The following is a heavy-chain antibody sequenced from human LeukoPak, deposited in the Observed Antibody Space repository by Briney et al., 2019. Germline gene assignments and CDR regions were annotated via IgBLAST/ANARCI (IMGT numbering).Heavy chain of an antibody. D-gene: IGHD3-3*02. Sequence: PSETLSLTCTVSGGSISSFYWNWLRQPPGKGLEWIGYIYYSGSTDYNSSLKSRVTMSVDRSKNRFSLKLSSVTAADTAVYYCARDLAHAFDIWGQGIMVTVSS. J-gene: IGHJ3*02. CDR2: IYYSGST. V-gene: IGHV4-59*01. CDR1: GGSISSFY. CDR3: ARDLAHAFDI.